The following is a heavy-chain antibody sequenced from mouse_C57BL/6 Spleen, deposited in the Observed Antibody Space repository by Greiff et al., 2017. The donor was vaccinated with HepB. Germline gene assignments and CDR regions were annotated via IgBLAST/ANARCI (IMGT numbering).Heavy chain of an antibody. V-gene: IGHV1-55*01. CDR3: ARSYYGSRDWYFDV. J-gene: IGHJ1*03. CDR2: IYPGSGST. D-gene: IGHD1-1*01. CDR1: GYTFTSYW. Sequence: QVQLQQPGAELVKPGASVKMSCKASGYTFTSYWITWVKQRPGQGLEWIGDIYPGSGSTNYNEKFKSKATLTVDTSSSTAYMQLSSLTSEDSAVYYCARSYYGSRDWYFDVWGTGTTVTVSS.